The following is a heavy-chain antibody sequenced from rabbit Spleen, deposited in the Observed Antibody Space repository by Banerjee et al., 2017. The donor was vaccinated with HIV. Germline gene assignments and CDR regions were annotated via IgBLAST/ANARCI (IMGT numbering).Heavy chain of an antibody. V-gene: IGHV1S40*01. J-gene: IGHJ4*01. D-gene: IGHD1-1*01. CDR3: ARDLVGVIGWNFYL. CDR1: GFSFSNKAV. Sequence: QSLEESGGDLVKPGASLTLTCTASGFSFSNKAVMCWVRQAPGKGLEWIACINAATGKPVYATWAKGRFTISRTSSTTVTLRMTSLTAADRAAYFCARDLVGVIGWNFYLWGPGTLVTVS. CDR2: INAATGKP.